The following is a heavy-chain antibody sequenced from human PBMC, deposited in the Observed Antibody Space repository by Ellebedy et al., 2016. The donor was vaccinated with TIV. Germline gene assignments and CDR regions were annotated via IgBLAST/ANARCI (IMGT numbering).Heavy chain of an antibody. CDR1: GGSVSSGSYH. V-gene: IGHV4-61*01. CDR2: AYYSGSA. CDR3: ARTVAVAGYYYYGMDV. Sequence: GSLRLSCTVSGGSVSSGSYHWSWIRQPLGKGLEWIGYAYYSGSANYNPSLKSRVTISVDTSKNQFSLKLRSVTAADTAVYCCARTVAVAGYYYYGMDVWGQGTTVTVSS. J-gene: IGHJ6*02. D-gene: IGHD6-19*01.